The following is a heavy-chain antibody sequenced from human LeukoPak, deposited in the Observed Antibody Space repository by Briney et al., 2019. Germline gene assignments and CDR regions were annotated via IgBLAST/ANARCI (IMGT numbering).Heavy chain of an antibody. CDR1: GYSFTSYW. D-gene: IGHD3-10*01. V-gene: IGHV5-51*01. CDR2: IYPGDSDT. Sequence: GESLKISCKGSGYSFTSYWIGWVRQMPGKGLEWMGIIYPGDSDTRYSPSFQGQVTISADKSISTAYLQWSSLKASDTAMYYCARHSYGSGSYYKPYYYYGMDVRGQGTTVTVSS. CDR3: ARHSYGSGSYYKPYYYYGMDV. J-gene: IGHJ6*02.